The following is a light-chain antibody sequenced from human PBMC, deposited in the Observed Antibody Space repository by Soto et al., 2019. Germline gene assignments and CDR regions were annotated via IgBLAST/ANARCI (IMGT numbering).Light chain of an antibody. V-gene: IGKV1-39*01. CDR3: QPSYNTLGT. CDR2: AAS. Sequence: DIQITQSPSSLSASVGDRVTITCRASQSISSYLNWYQQKPGKAPKLLIYAASSLQSGVPSRFGVSGSGTDSTLTISTLQPEDFATYYYQPSYNTLGTLGQGTKVDIK. CDR1: QSISSY. J-gene: IGKJ1*01.